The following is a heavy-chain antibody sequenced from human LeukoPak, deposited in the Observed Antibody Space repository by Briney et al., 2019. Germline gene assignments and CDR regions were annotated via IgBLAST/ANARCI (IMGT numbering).Heavy chain of an antibody. CDR1: GFTFSSYA. CDR2: IKQDGSEK. Sequence: GGSLRLSCAASGFTFSSYAMSWVRQAPGKGLEWVANIKQDGSEKYYVDSVKGRFTISRDNAKNSLCLQMNSLRAEDTAVYYCASMAAAGDFDYWGQGTLVTVSS. V-gene: IGHV3-7*01. D-gene: IGHD6-13*01. CDR3: ASMAAAGDFDY. J-gene: IGHJ4*02.